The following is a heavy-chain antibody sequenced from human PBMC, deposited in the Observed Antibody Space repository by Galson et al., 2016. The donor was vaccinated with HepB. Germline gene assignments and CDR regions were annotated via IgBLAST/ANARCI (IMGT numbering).Heavy chain of an antibody. J-gene: IGHJ4*02. D-gene: IGHD4-17*01. V-gene: IGHV3-23*01. Sequence: LRLSCAASGFTFIIYAMSWVRQAPGKGLEWVAAIAGSGAPTNYADSVKGRFTISRDNSKNTLYLQMNSLRAEDTAVYYCAKGLYGDYSYFDDWGQGTLVTVSS. CDR1: GFTFIIYA. CDR2: IAGSGAPT. CDR3: AKGLYGDYSYFDD.